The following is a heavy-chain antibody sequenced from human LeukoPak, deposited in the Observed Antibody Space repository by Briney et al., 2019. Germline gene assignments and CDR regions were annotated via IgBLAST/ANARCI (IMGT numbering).Heavy chain of an antibody. CDR2: IIPIFGTA. CDR3: ARDRSFGSLTFDY. J-gene: IGHJ4*02. CDR1: GYTFTSYG. Sequence: SVKVSCKASGYTFTSYGISWVRQAPGQGLEWMGGIIPIFGTANYAQKFQGRVTITADESTSTAYMELSSLRSEDTAVYYCARDRSFGSLTFDYWGQGTLVTVSS. D-gene: IGHD1-26*01. V-gene: IGHV1-69*13.